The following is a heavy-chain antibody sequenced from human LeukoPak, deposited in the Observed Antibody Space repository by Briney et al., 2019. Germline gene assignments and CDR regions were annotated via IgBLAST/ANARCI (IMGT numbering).Heavy chain of an antibody. CDR2: LRGDGRV. V-gene: IGHV3-66*04. D-gene: IGHD3-3*01. J-gene: IGHJ6*03. Sequence: GALRLSCVVSGFTVSGNFISWVRQAPGKGLEWVSLLRGDGRVYYADSVKGRFIISRDNVKNSLYLQMNSLRAEDTAVYYCARQRWDDFWSGNWGGAYYMDVWGKGTTVTVSS. CDR1: GFTVSGNF. CDR3: ARQRWDDFWSGNWGGAYYMDV.